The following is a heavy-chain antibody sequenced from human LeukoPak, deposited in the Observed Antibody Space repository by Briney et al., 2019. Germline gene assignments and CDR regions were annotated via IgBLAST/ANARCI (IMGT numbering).Heavy chain of an antibody. D-gene: IGHD4-17*01. J-gene: IGHJ3*02. CDR3: ARRGVYGAYDAFDI. Sequence: SETLSLTCTVSGGSISSYYWSWIRPPPGEGLEWIGYIYYSGSTNYNPSLKSRVTISVDTSKNQFSLKLSSVTAADTAVYYCARRGVYGAYDAFDIWGQGTMVTVSS. V-gene: IGHV4-59*01. CDR2: IYYSGST. CDR1: GGSISSYY.